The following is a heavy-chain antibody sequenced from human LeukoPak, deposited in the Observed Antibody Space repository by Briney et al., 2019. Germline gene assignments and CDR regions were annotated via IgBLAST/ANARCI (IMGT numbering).Heavy chain of an antibody. V-gene: IGHV4-38-2*02. CDR3: ARLLTGDAFDI. CDR1: GVSTTNGIYY. J-gene: IGHJ3*02. CDR2: IYHSGST. D-gene: IGHD7-27*01. Sequence: PSETLSLTCIVSGVSTTNGIYYWGWIRQPPGKGLEWIGSIYHSGSTYYNPSLKSRVTISVDTSKNQFSLKLSSVTAADTAVYYCARLLTGDAFDIWGQGTMVTVSS.